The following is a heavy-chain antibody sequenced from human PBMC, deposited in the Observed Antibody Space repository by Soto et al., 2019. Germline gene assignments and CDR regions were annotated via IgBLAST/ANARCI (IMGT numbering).Heavy chain of an antibody. CDR1: GDSISGSYW. J-gene: IGHJ4*02. D-gene: IGHD3-10*01. Sequence: SETLSLTCTVSGDSISGSYWWSWVRQPPGKGLEWIGEVSQSGNTNYNPSLMSRLTISVDKSKNQFSLRLTYVTAADTGIYYCAKESYNRRTDFDYWGQGTLVTVSS. CDR3: AKESYNRRTDFDY. V-gene: IGHV4-4*02. CDR2: VSQSGNT.